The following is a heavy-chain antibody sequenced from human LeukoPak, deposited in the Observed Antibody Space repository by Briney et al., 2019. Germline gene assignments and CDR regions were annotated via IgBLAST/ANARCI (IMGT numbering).Heavy chain of an antibody. D-gene: IGHD5-12*01. V-gene: IGHV4-4*07. CDR2: IYTRGSA. Sequence: SETLSLTCTVSGASIKTYSWSWIRQPAGEGLEWIGHIYTRGSANYNPSLKSRVTMSVDTSKNQFSLRLSSVTAADTAIYYCAREWHHVFDYWGQGILVTVSS. CDR1: GASIKTYS. J-gene: IGHJ4*02. CDR3: AREWHHVFDY.